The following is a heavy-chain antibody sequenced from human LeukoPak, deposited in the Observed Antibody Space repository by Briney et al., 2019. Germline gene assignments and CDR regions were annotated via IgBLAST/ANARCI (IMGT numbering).Heavy chain of an antibody. CDR1: GYKFTGYY. J-gene: IGHJ5*02. D-gene: IGHD2-15*01. Sequence: GASVKVSCKASGYKFTGYYMHWVRQAPGQGLEWMGWISGYNGNTNYAQKLQGRVTLTTDTPTSTVYMELRSLRSDDTAVYYCARVVVRAGMKWFDPWGQGTLVTVSS. CDR3: ARVVVRAGMKWFDP. V-gene: IGHV1-18*04. CDR2: ISGYNGNT.